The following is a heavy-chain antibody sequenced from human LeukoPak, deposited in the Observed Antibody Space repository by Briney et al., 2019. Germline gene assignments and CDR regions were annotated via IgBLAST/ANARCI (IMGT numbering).Heavy chain of an antibody. J-gene: IGHJ4*02. CDR2: ISSSSSYI. Sequence: PGRSLRLSCAASGFTFSSYSMNWVRQAPGKGLEWVSSISSSSSYIYYADSVKGRFTISRDNAKNSLYLQMNSLRAEDTAVYYCARDKAAAVDYWGQGTLVTVSS. CDR1: GFTFSSYS. D-gene: IGHD6-13*01. V-gene: IGHV3-21*01. CDR3: ARDKAAAVDY.